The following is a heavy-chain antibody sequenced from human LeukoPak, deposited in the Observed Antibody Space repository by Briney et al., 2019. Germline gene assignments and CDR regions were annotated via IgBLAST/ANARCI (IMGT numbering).Heavy chain of an antibody. Sequence: PGGSLRLSCAASGFTFSIYAMSWVRQAPGKGLEWVSAISGSGGSTYYADSVKGRFTISRDNSKNTLYLQMNSLRAEDTAVYYCARFPMPGDSSGYSDYWGQGTLVTVSS. D-gene: IGHD3-22*01. CDR3: ARFPMPGDSSGYSDY. CDR1: GFTFSIYA. V-gene: IGHV3-23*01. J-gene: IGHJ4*02. CDR2: ISGSGGST.